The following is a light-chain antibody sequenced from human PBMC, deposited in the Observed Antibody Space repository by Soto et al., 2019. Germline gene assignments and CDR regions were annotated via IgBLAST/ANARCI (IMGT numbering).Light chain of an antibody. V-gene: IGLV3-1*01. CDR1: KLGDKY. CDR2: EDI. CDR3: QAWDSRVVV. Sequence: SYELTQPPSVSVSPGQTASIPCSGDKLGDKYVCWYQQKPGQSPVLLIYEDIKRPSGIPERFSGSNSGNTATLAISGTQATDEADYCCQAWDSRVVVFGGGTKLTVL. J-gene: IGLJ2*01.